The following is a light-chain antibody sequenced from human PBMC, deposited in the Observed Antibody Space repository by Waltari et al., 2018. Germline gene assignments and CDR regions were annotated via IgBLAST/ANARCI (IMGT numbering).Light chain of an antibody. J-gene: IGLJ2*01. Sequence: QSGLTQPPSVSGAPGPRVTISCTGSSSTIGAGYDVHWYQLLPGTAPKLLIYGNSNRPSGVPDRFSGSKSGTSASLAITGLQAEDEADYYCQSYDSSLSGSVFGGGTKLTVL. CDR3: QSYDSSLSGSV. V-gene: IGLV1-40*01. CDR2: GNS. CDR1: SSTIGAGYD.